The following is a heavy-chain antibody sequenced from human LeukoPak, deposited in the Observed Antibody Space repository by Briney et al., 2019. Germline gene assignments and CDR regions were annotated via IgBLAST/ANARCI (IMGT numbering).Heavy chain of an antibody. J-gene: IGHJ4*02. Sequence: PSQTLSLTCAVSGGSISSGGYSWSWIRQPPGKGLEWIGYIYHSGSTYYNPSLKSRVTISVDRSKNQFSLKLSSVTAADTAVYYCARGLFYPTHYYDSSGYPYYFDYWGQGTLVTVSS. CDR3: ARGLFYPTHYYDSSGYPYYFDY. CDR2: IYHSGST. D-gene: IGHD3-22*01. CDR1: GGSISSGGYS. V-gene: IGHV4-30-2*01.